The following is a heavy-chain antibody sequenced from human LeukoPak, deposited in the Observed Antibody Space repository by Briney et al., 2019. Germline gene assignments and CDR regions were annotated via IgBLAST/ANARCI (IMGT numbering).Heavy chain of an antibody. D-gene: IGHD3-22*01. CDR3: ARVNYYDSSGTDY. CDR2: IYYSGST. Sequence: SETLSLTCTVSGDSISSYYWSWIRQPPGKGLEWIGYIYYSGSTNYNPSLKSRVTISVDTSMNRFSLRLSCVTAADTAVYHCARVNYYDSSGTDYWGQGTPVTVSS. J-gene: IGHJ4*02. CDR1: GDSISSYY. V-gene: IGHV4-59*01.